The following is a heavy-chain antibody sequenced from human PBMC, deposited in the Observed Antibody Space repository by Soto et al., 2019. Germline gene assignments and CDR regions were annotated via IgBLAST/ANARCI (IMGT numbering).Heavy chain of an antibody. J-gene: IGHJ4*02. CDR3: ARKGGGYSTSGSYLRY. V-gene: IGHV3-30-3*01. CDR2: ISYDGSNK. CDR1: GFTFSSYA. Sequence: QVQLVESGGGVVQPGRSLRLSCAASGFTFSSYAMHWVRQAPGKGLEWVAVISYDGSNKYYADSVKGRFTSSRDNSKNPLYLQMNSLRAEDTAVYYCARKGGGYSTSGSYLRYWGQGTLVTVSS. D-gene: IGHD1-26*01.